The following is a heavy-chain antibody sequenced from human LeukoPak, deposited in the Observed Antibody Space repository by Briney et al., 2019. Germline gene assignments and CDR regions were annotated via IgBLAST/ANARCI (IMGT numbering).Heavy chain of an antibody. J-gene: IGHJ4*02. D-gene: IGHD3-22*01. CDR2: IYYSGST. CDR3: ARGGDSSGYFPFDY. Sequence: SETLSLTCTVSGGSISSGGNYWSWIRQHPEKGLEWIGYIYYSGSTYYNPSLKSRVTMSVDTSNMQFSLNLSSVTAADTAVYSCARGGDSSGYFPFDYWGQGTLVTVSS. CDR1: GGSISSGGNY. V-gene: IGHV4-31*03.